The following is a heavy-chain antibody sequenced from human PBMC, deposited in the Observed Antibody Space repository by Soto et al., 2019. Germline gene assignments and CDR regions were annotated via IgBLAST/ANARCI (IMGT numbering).Heavy chain of an antibody. Sequence: PSETLSLTCAVYGGSFSGYYWSWIRQPPGKGLEWIGEINHSGSTNYNPSLKSRVTISVDTSKNQFSLKLSSVTAADTAVYYCTSFCSGGSCYYYGMDVWGQGTTVTVSS. V-gene: IGHV4-34*01. J-gene: IGHJ6*02. D-gene: IGHD2-15*01. CDR2: INHSGST. CDR3: TSFCSGGSCYYYGMDV. CDR1: GGSFSGYY.